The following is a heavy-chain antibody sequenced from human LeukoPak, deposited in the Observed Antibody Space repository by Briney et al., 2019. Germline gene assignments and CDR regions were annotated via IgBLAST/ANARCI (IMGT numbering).Heavy chain of an antibody. V-gene: IGHV4-38-2*01. CDR1: GFTFSSYG. D-gene: IGHD1-1*01. CDR2: IYYSGST. Sequence: GSLRLSCAASGFTFSSYGMSWIRQPPGKGLEWIGSIYYSGSTYYNPSLKSRVTISVDTSKNQFSLKLSSVTAADTAVYYCARGYARGFDYWGQGTLVTVSS. J-gene: IGHJ4*02. CDR3: ARGYARGFDY.